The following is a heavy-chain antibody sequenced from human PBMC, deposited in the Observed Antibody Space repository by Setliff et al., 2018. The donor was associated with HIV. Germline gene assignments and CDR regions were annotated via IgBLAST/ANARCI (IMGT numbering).Heavy chain of an antibody. V-gene: IGHV4-59*11. J-gene: IGHJ4*02. CDR1: DDSITTHY. CDR3: ARDSEHPTGYFDS. CDR2: IYSGGSS. D-gene: IGHD1-1*01. Sequence: SETLSLTCTVSDDSITTHYWSWIRQPPGKGLEWIGYIYSGGSSNYNPSLKSRSSVSMDMSRKQFSLKLSSVTAADTAIYYCARDSEHPTGYFDSWGRGILVTVSS.